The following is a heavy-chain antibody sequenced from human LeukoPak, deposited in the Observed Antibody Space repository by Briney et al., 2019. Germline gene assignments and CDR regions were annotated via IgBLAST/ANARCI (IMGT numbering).Heavy chain of an antibody. CDR3: IRDFRSADL. V-gene: IGHV3-74*01. J-gene: IGHJ5*02. CDR1: GFTFGNYW. CDR2: IYVDGRTT. Sequence: PGGSLRLSCAASGFTFGNYWMHWVRQPPGKGLVWVSRIYVDGRTTNYADSVKGRFTISRDNAKNTVYLEMNSLSVEDTATYYCIRDFRSADLWGQGTLVTVTS.